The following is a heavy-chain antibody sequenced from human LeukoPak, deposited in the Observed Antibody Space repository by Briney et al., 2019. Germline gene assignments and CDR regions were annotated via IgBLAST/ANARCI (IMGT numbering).Heavy chain of an antibody. Sequence: RPSETLSLTCTVSGGSISSHYWSWIRQPAGKRLEWIGRIWATGSTDDNPPFRSRLTLSIDRSKSQLSLKLTSMTAADSAVYYCARVRAYSDFVGNFDLWGHGIPVTVSS. V-gene: IGHV4-4*07. J-gene: IGHJ2*01. CDR3: ARVRAYSDFVGNFDL. CDR2: IWATGST. D-gene: IGHD4-11*01. CDR1: GGSISSHY.